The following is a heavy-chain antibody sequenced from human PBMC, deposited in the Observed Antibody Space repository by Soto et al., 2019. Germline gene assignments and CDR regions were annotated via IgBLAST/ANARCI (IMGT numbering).Heavy chain of an antibody. CDR3: ARVGNERYYDFWIGYLGHSYYYGMDV. Sequence: SETLSLTCAVSGYSISSGYYWGWIRQPPGKGLECIGSIYHSGSTYYNPSLKSRVTISVDTSKNQFSLKLSSVTAADTAVYYCARVGNERYYDFWIGYLGHSYYYGMDVWGQGTTVTVSS. V-gene: IGHV4-38-2*01. CDR2: IYHSGST. J-gene: IGHJ6*02. D-gene: IGHD3-3*01. CDR1: GYSISSGYY.